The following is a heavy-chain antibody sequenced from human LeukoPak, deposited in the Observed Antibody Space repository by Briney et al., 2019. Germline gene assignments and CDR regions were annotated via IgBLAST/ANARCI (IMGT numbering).Heavy chain of an antibody. CDR3: ARVDYDSSGSPGWFDP. J-gene: IGHJ5*02. D-gene: IGHD3-22*01. CDR1: GYTFTGYY. CDR2: IIPIFGTA. Sequence: RASVKVSCKASGYTFTGYYMHWVRQAPGQGLEWMGGIIPIFGTANYAQKFQGRVTITTDESTSTAYMELSSLRSEDTAVYYCARVDYDSSGSPGWFDPWGQGTLVTVSS. V-gene: IGHV1-69*05.